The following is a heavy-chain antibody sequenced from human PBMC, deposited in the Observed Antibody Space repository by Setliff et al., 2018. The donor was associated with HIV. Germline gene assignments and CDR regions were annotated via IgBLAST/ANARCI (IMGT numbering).Heavy chain of an antibody. CDR1: GGSLSSGGYY. V-gene: IGHV4-31*03. CDR3: ARAPSLVGAFDI. D-gene: IGHD1-26*01. J-gene: IGHJ3*02. CDR2: IYYSGGT. Sequence: LTCTVSGGSLSSGGYYWSWIRQHPGKGLEWIGYIYYSGGTYYNPSLKSRVTISVDTSKNQFSLKLSSVTAADTAVYYCARAPSLVGAFDIWGQGTMVTVSS.